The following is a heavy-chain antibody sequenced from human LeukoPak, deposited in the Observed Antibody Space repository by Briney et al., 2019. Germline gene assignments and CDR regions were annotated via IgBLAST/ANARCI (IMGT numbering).Heavy chain of an antibody. Sequence: PGRSLRLSCAASGFTFSSYAMHWVRQAPGKGLEWVADISFDGSNKFYAEFVKGRFTISRDNSENTLYLQMNSLRAEDTAVYYCARGTKTVTPPDYWGQGTLVTVSS. CDR3: ARGTKTVTPPDY. CDR1: GFTFSSYA. V-gene: IGHV3-30*03. CDR2: ISFDGSNK. D-gene: IGHD3-16*02. J-gene: IGHJ4*02.